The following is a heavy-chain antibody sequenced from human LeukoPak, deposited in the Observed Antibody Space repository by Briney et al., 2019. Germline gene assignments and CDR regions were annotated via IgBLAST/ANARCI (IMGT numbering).Heavy chain of an antibody. Sequence: GGSLRLSCAASGFTLSSSWMHWVRQAPGKGLLWVARIKSDGTITTYADSVKGRFTISRDNTKNTLYLQMNSLRAEDTAIYYCARSDRFDPWGQGTLVTVSS. J-gene: IGHJ5*02. CDR1: GFTLSSSW. CDR2: IKSDGTIT. V-gene: IGHV3-74*01. D-gene: IGHD2-21*02. CDR3: ARSDRFDP.